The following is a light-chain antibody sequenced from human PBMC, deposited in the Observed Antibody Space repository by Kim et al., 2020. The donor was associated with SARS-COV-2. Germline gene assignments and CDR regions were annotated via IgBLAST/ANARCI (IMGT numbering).Light chain of an antibody. V-gene: IGKV3-11*01. CDR3: QQHSNWPIT. J-gene: IGKJ5*01. Sequence: EIVLTQSPATLSLSPGERATLSCRASQSVSSYLAWYQQKPGQTPRLLIYDASNRATGIPARFSGSGSGTDFTLTISSLEPEDFAVYYCQQHSNWPITFGQGTRLGIK. CDR2: DAS. CDR1: QSVSSY.